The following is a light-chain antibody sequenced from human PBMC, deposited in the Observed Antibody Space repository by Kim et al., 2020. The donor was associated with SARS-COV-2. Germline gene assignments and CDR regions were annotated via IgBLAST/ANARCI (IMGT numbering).Light chain of an antibody. CDR1: QSVSSSY. V-gene: IGKV3-20*01. J-gene: IGKJ1*01. Sequence: EIVLTQSPGTLSLSPGERATLSCRASQSVSSSYLAWYQQKPGQAPRLLIYGASSRATGIPDRFSGSGSGTDFTLTISRLEPEDFAVFYCQQYAGSQSWTFGQGTKVEIK. CDR3: QQYAGSQSWT. CDR2: GAS.